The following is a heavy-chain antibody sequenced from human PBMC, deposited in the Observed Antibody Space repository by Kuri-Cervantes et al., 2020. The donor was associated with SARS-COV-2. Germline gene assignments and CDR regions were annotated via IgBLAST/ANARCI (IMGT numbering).Heavy chain of an antibody. CDR1: GYTLTELS. CDR2: FDPEDGET. V-gene: IGHV1-24*01. CDR3: ATGTTGTPTGC. J-gene: IGHJ4*02. Sequence: ASVKVSCKVPGYTLTELSMHWVRQAPGKGLEWMGGFDPEDGETTYAQKFQGIVTMTEDTSKDTADMELSSLRSEDTAGYYCATGTTGTPTGCWGQGTLVTVSS. D-gene: IGHD1-1*01.